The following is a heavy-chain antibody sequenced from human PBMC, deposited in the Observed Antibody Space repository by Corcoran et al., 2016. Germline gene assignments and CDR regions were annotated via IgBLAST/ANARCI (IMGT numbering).Heavy chain of an antibody. V-gene: IGHV1-18*01. CDR3: ARDRGYTGYDSAGYDTFDI. CDR2: ISAYNDNT. J-gene: IGHJ3*02. D-gene: IGHD5-12*01. CDR1: GYTFTNYG. Sequence: QVQLVQSGVEVKKPGASVKVSCKASGYTFTNYGISWVRQAPGQGLEWMGWISAYNDNTNYAQKLQGRVTMTTDTSTSTAYMELRSLRSDDTAVYYWARDRGYTGYDSAGYDTFDIWGQGTMVTVSS.